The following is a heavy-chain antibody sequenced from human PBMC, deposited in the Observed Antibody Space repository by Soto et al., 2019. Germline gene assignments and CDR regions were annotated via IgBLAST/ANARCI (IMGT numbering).Heavy chain of an antibody. CDR2: IYYSGGT. D-gene: IGHD6-19*01. J-gene: IGHJ4*02. CDR1: GGSISSSSYY. CDR3: ARQSSGWPLDY. Sequence: SETLSLTCTVSGGSISSSSYYWGWIRQPPGKGLEWIGSIYYSGGTYYNPSLKSRVTISVDTSKNQFSLKLSSVTAADTAVYYCARQSSGWPLDYWGQGTLVTVSS. V-gene: IGHV4-39*01.